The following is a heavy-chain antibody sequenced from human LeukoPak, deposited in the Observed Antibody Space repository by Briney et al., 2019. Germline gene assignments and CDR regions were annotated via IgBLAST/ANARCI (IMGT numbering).Heavy chain of an antibody. CDR2: IDASGSRI. CDR1: ELSLSSYE. D-gene: IGHD3-10*01. J-gene: IGHJ3*02. V-gene: IGHV3-48*03. CDR3: AREKIAVFGDAFDI. Sequence: GGSLRLSCAAAELSLSSYEMTWVRQTPGKGLEWLSYIDASGSRIVYADSVKGRFTISRDNAKNSLFLQMNSLRAEDTGIYYCAREKIAVFGDAFDIWGQGTRVTVSS.